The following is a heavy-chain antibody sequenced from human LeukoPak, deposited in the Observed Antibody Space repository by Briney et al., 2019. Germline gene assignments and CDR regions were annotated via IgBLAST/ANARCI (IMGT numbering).Heavy chain of an antibody. CDR3: ARGVAQWLVPPHSYYYYIDV. CDR2: INHSGST. J-gene: IGHJ6*03. D-gene: IGHD6-19*01. V-gene: IGHV4-34*01. Sequence: SETLSLTCAVYGGSFSGYYWSWIRQPPGKGLEWIGEINHSGSTNYNPSLKSRVTISVDTSKNQFSLKLSSVTAADTAVYYCARGVAQWLVPPHSYYYYIDVWGKGTTVTVSS. CDR1: GGSFSGYY.